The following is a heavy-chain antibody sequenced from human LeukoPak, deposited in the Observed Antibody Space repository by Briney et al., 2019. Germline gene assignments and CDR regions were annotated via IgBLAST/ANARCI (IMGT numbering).Heavy chain of an antibody. D-gene: IGHD3-3*01. CDR3: ARITIFGVVSPNFDY. Sequence: PGGSLRLSCAASGFTFSSYGMSWVRQAPGKGLEWVSAISGSGGSTYYADSVKGRFTISRDNSKNTLYLQMNSLRAEDTAVYYCARITIFGVVSPNFDYWGQGTLVTVSS. CDR1: GFTFSSYG. J-gene: IGHJ4*02. V-gene: IGHV3-23*01. CDR2: ISGSGGST.